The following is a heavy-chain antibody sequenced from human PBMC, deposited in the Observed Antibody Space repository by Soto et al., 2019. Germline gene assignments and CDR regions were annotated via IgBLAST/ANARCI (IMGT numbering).Heavy chain of an antibody. V-gene: IGHV3-53*01. CDR3: ARDPPATRHGMDV. J-gene: IGHJ6*02. CDR2: IYSGGST. CDR1: GFTVSSTY. Sequence: GGSLRLSCAASGFTVSSTYMTWVRQAPGKGLEWVSVIYSGGSTYYADSVRGRFTISRDNSKNTLYLQMKSLRAEDTAVYYCARDPPATRHGMDVWGQGTTVTVSS.